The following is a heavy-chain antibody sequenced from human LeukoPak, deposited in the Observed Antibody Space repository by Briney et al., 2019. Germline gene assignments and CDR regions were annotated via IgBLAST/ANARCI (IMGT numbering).Heavy chain of an antibody. D-gene: IGHD3-3*01. CDR1: GFTFSSYS. CDR3: ARDAHYDFWSGYYSTWPLGY. CDR2: ISSSISYI. V-gene: IGHV3-21*01. J-gene: IGHJ4*02. Sequence: PGGSLRLSCAASGFTFSSYSINWVRQAPGKGLEWVSSISSSISYIYYADSVKGRLTISRDNAKNSLYLQMNSLRAEDTAVYYCARDAHYDFWSGYYSTWPLGYWGQGTLVTVSS.